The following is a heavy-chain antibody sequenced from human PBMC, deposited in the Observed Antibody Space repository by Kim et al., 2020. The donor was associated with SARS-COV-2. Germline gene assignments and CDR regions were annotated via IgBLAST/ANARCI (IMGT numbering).Heavy chain of an antibody. CDR2: ISSSSSYI. J-gene: IGHJ3*02. Sequence: GGSLRLSCAASGFTFSSYSMNWVRQAPGKGLEWVSSISSSSSYIYYADSVKGRFTISRDNAKNSLYLQMNSLRAEDTAVYYCARYSHGSGAFDIWGQGTMVTVSS. V-gene: IGHV3-21*01. CDR3: ARYSHGSGAFDI. D-gene: IGHD3-10*01. CDR1: GFTFSSYS.